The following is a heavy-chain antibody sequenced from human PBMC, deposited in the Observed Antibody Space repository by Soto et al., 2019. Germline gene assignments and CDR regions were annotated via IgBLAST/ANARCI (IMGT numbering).Heavy chain of an antibody. CDR3: ASERGGGSS. V-gene: IGHV7-4-1*01. D-gene: IGHD1-26*01. J-gene: IGHJ4*02. CDR1: GYTFTSYA. Sequence: QVQLVQSGSELKKPGASVQVSCKASGYTFTSYAMNWVRQAPGQGLEWMGWINTNTGNPTYAQGFTGGFVFSLDTSLRTAYPQFCIRKGEDTAVYYWASERGGGSSWGQGTLVTVSS. CDR2: INTNTGNP.